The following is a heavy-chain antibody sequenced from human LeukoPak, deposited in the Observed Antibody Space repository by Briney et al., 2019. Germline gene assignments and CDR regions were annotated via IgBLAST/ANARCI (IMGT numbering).Heavy chain of an antibody. Sequence: GGSLRLSCAASGFTFSSYAMSWVRQAPGKGLEWVSAISGSGGSTFYAGSVKGRFTISRDNSKNTLYLEASSLRADDAAVYYCAKARLGYCVTTSCPTDFYYYMDVWGKGTTVTVSS. V-gene: IGHV3-23*01. J-gene: IGHJ6*03. D-gene: IGHD2-2*01. CDR3: AKARLGYCVTTSCPTDFYYYMDV. CDR1: GFTFSSYA. CDR2: ISGSGGST.